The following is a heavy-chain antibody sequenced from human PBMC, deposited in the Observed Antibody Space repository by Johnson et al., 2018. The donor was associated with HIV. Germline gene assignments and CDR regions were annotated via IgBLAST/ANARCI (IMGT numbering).Heavy chain of an antibody. V-gene: IGHV3-30-3*01. CDR1: GFTFSSYA. Sequence: QVQLVESGGGVVQPGRSLRLSCAASGFTFSSYAMHWVRQAPGKGLEWVAVISYDGSNKYYAGSVKGRFTISRDNSKNTLYLQMNSLRAEDTAVYYCARDGDSSSGYQPDAFDIWGQGTMVTVSS. D-gene: IGHD3-22*01. CDR2: ISYDGSNK. J-gene: IGHJ3*02. CDR3: ARDGDSSSGYQPDAFDI.